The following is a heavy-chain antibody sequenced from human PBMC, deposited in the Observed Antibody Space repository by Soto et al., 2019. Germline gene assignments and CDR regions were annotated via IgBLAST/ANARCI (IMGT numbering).Heavy chain of an antibody. CDR1: GFTFSSYA. CDR2: ISYDGSNK. Sequence: PGGSLRLSCAASGFTFSSYAMHWVRQAPGKGLEWVAVISYDGSNKYYADSVKGRFTISRDNSKNTLYLQMNSLRAEDTAVYYCARVGGYYDSSGATFDYWGQGALVTVSS. V-gene: IGHV3-30-3*01. J-gene: IGHJ4*02. D-gene: IGHD3-22*01. CDR3: ARVGGYYDSSGATFDY.